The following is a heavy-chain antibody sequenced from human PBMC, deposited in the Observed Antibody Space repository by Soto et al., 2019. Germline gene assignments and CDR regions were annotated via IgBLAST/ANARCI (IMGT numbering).Heavy chain of an antibody. CDR1: GYSFTNYW. CDR3: ARVPDY. CDR2: VYPDDSDT. V-gene: IGHV5-51*01. J-gene: IGHJ4*02. Sequence: PGESLKISCSLSGYSFTNYWIGWVRQMPGKGLEWMGIVYPDDSDTRYSPSFQGQVTMSADRSISTAYLQWSSLKASDTAVYYCARVPDYWGQGTLVTVSS.